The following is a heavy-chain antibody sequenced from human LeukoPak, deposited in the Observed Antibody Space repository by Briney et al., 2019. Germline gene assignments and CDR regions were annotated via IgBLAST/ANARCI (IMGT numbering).Heavy chain of an antibody. Sequence: GGSLRLSCAASGFTSCSYAMSWVRPAPGKGLVWVSAISGSGGSTYYADSVKGRFTISRDNSKNTLYLQMNSLRAEDTAVYYCAKDRAYRSYGAFDIWGQGTMVTVSS. J-gene: IGHJ3*02. CDR3: AKDRAYRSYGAFDI. CDR1: GFTSCSYA. D-gene: IGHD1-26*01. CDR2: ISGSGGST. V-gene: IGHV3-23*01.